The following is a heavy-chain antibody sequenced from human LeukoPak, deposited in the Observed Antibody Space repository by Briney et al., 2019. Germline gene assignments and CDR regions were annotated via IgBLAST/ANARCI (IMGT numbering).Heavy chain of an antibody. Sequence: GGSLRLSCAASGFTFSSYAMSWVRQAPGKGLEWVSAISGSGGSTYYADSVKGRFTISRDNSKNTLYLQMNSLRAEDTAVYYCARHLTNYYYGMDVWGQGTTVTVSS. J-gene: IGHJ6*02. D-gene: IGHD1-1*01. CDR3: ARHLTNYYYGMDV. CDR2: ISGSGGST. CDR1: GFTFSSYA. V-gene: IGHV3-23*01.